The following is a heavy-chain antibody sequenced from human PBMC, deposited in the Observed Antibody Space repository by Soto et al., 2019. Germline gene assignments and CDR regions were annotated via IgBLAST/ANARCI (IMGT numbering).Heavy chain of an antibody. CDR3: AGGGSLDY. V-gene: IGHV3-7*04. CDR2: IKQDGSEK. J-gene: IGHJ4*02. D-gene: IGHD2-15*01. CDR1: GFTFSSYW. Sequence: EVQLVESGGGLVQPGGSLRLSCAASGFTFSSYWMNWVRQPPGKGLEWVANIKQDGSEKYYVDSVKGRFTISRDNAKNSLSLQMNSLRVEDTAVYYCAGGGSLDYWGQGTLVTVSS.